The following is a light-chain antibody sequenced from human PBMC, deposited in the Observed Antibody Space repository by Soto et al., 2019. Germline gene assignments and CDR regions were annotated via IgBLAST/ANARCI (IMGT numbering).Light chain of an antibody. Sequence: EIVLTQSPATLSLFPGERATLSCRASQSVDNYLAWYQKKPSQAPRLLIYDASNRATGIAARFSGSGSGTDFTLTISSLEPEDSAVYYCHHRFNWPVTFGQGTRLEIK. CDR2: DAS. V-gene: IGKV3-11*01. J-gene: IGKJ5*01. CDR1: QSVDNY. CDR3: HHRFNWPVT.